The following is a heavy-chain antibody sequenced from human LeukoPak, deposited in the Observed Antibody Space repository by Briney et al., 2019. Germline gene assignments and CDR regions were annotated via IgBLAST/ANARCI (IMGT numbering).Heavy chain of an antibody. CDR1: GFIFSTYS. V-gene: IGHV3-21*01. Sequence: GGSLRLSCAASGFIFSTYSMNWVRQAPGKGLEWVSSISSSTSYIYYADSVKGRFTISRDNAKNTLYLQMNSLRAEDTAVYYCARDSVDTAMLWGQGTLVTVSS. CDR3: ARDSVDTAML. CDR2: ISSSTSYI. D-gene: IGHD5-18*01. J-gene: IGHJ4*02.